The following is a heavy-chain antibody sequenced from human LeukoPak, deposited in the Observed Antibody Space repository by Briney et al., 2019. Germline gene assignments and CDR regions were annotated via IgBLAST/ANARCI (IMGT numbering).Heavy chain of an antibody. D-gene: IGHD3-3*01. CDR2: INHSGST. J-gene: IGHJ4*02. CDR1: GYSITSTYY. V-gene: IGHV4-38-2*02. CDR3: ARGRYYDFWSGYPDNPDY. Sequence: PSETLSLTCTVSGYSITSTYYWGWIRQPPGKGLEWIGEINHSGSTNYNPSLKSRVTISVDTSKNQFSLKLSSVTAADTAVYYCARGRYYDFWSGYPDNPDYWGQGTLVTVSS.